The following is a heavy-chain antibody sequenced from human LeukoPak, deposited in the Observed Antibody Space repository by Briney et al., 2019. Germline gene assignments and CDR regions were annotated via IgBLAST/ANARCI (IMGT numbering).Heavy chain of an antibody. J-gene: IGHJ4*02. CDR3: ARHVKNYYPNY. D-gene: IGHD1-26*01. CDR1: AGSIGNYY. Sequence: SETLSLTCIVSAGSIGNYYWSWIRQPPGKGLEGIGYFYTTGGTNYNPSLRSRVTMSLDTSNNQFSLRLTSVTAADTAVYYCARHVKNYYPNYWGQGILVTVSS. V-gene: IGHV4-4*09. CDR2: FYTTGGT.